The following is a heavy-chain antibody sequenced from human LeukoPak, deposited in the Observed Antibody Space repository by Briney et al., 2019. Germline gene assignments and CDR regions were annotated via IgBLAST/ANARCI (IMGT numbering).Heavy chain of an antibody. CDR2: IYHSGST. CDR3: ARALFGDGYNPGPYFDY. J-gene: IGHJ4*02. V-gene: IGHV4-30-2*01. Sequence: SETLSLTCAVSGVSISSGGYSWSWIRQPPGKGLEWIGYIYHSGSTYYNPSLKSRVTISVDRSKNQFSLKLSSVTAADTAVYYCARALFGDGYNPGPYFDYWGQGTLVTVSS. CDR1: GVSISSGGYS. D-gene: IGHD3-3*01.